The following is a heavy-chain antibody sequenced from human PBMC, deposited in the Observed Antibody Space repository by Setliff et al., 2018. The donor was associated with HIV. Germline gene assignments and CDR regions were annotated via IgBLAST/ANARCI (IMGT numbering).Heavy chain of an antibody. J-gene: IGHJ4*02. D-gene: IGHD3-22*01. V-gene: IGHV1-8*02. Sequence: ASVTVSCTASGYTFTSYDINWVRQATGQGLAWMGWMNPNSGNTGYAQKFQGRVTMTTDTSTSTAYMELRGLKSDDTAVYYCARPEYESSGRMTYWGQGTLVTVSS. CDR1: GYTFTSYD. CDR2: MNPNSGNT. CDR3: ARPEYESSGRMTY.